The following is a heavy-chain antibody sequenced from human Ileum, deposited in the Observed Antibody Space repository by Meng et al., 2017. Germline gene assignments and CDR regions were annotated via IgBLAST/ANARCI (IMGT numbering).Heavy chain of an antibody. V-gene: IGHV4-39*01. CDR3: ARRRGGSGRDC. J-gene: IGHJ4*02. CDR1: GGSISSSNYY. Sequence: QLQLQESGSGLVKPSETLSLTCTVSGGSISSSNYYWDWIRQPPGKGLEWIGAIYHSGSTSYNPSLQSRVTMFVDTSKNQFSLMLTSVTATDTAVYYCARRRGGSGRDCWGQGTLVTVSS. D-gene: IGHD3-10*01. CDR2: IYHSGST.